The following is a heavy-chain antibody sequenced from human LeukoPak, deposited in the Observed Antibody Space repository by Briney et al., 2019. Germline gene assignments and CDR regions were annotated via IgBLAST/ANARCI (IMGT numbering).Heavy chain of an antibody. CDR1: GFTFSSYE. J-gene: IGHJ4*02. V-gene: IGHV3-48*03. Sequence: GGFLRLSCAASGFTFSSYEMDWVRQAPGKGLEWVSYISSSGSTIYYADSVKGRFTISRDNAKNSLYLQMNSLRAEDTAVYYCARVAEAAAFDYWGQGTLVTVSS. CDR2: ISSSGSTI. CDR3: ARVAEAAAFDY. D-gene: IGHD6-13*01.